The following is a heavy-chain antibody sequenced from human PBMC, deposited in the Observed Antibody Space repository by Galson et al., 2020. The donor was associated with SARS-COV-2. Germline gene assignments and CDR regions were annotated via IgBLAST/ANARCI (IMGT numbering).Heavy chain of an antibody. Sequence: WGSLRLSCAASGFTFSNAWLSWVRQAPRQGLELVCLIKINTDGGTTYYASPVKGIFTISRDYSKNTLYLQMNSLKTEDTAVYYCTTDRYSDYVRGSYRFPDCWGQGTLVHVSS. J-gene: IGHJ4*02. CDR2: IKINTDGGTT. V-gene: IGHV3-15*01. D-gene: IGHD3-16*02. CDR3: TTDRYSDYVRGSYRFPDC. CDR1: GFTFSNAW.